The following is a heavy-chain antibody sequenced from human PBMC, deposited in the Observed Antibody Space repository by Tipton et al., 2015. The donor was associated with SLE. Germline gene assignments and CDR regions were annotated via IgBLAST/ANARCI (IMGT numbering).Heavy chain of an antibody. CDR1: GGSFSGYY. CDR3: ASWDYYDSSGYYQGWFDP. Sequence: TLSLTCAVYGGSFSGYYWSWIRQPPGKGLEWIGYIYYSGSTNYNPSLKSRVTISVDTSKKQFSLKLSSVTAADTAVYYCASWDYYDSSGYYQGWFDPWGQGTLVTVSS. CDR2: IYYSGST. D-gene: IGHD3-22*01. J-gene: IGHJ5*02. V-gene: IGHV4-59*12.